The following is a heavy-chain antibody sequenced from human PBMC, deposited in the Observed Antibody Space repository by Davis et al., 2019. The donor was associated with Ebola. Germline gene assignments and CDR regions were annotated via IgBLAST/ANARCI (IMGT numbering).Heavy chain of an antibody. CDR3: ARLPDRSGYQYYFDS. CDR1: GYTFTSYW. D-gene: IGHD3-22*01. J-gene: IGHJ4*02. CDR2: IYPGDSDT. Sequence: GESLKISCKGSGYTFTSYWIAWVRQVPGKGLEWMGVIYPGDSDTRYSPSFQGQVTISADKYMSTTYLQWSSLKASDSAVYFCARLPDRSGYQYYFDSWGQGTLVTVSS. V-gene: IGHV5-51*01.